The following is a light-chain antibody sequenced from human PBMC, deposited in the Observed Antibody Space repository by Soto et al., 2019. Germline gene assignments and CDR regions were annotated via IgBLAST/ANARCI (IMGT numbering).Light chain of an antibody. Sequence: EIVLTQSPATLSLSPGERATLSCRASQSVSNYLAWYQQKPGQAPRLLIYDASNRVTGIPARFSGGGSGTDFTLTISSLEPEDFAVYSCQQRTNWPPMYTFGQGTRLEIK. CDR2: DAS. CDR3: QQRTNWPPMYT. V-gene: IGKV3-11*01. CDR1: QSVSNY. J-gene: IGKJ2*01.